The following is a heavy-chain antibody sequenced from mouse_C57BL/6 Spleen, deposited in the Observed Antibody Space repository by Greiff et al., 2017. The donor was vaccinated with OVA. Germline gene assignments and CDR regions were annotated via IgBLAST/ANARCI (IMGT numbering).Heavy chain of an antibody. D-gene: IGHD2-4*01. Sequence: VQLHQPGAELVKPGASVKMSCKASGYTFTSYWITWVKQRPGQGLEWIGDIYPGSGSTNYNEKFKSKATLTVDTSSSTAYMQLSSLTSEDSAVYYCAREDDYDVWFAYWGQGTLVTVSA. CDR1: GYTFTSYW. CDR2: IYPGSGST. J-gene: IGHJ3*01. V-gene: IGHV1-55*01. CDR3: AREDDYDVWFAY.